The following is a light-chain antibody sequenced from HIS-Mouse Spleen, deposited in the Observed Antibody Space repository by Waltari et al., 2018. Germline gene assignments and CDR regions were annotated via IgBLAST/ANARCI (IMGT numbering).Light chain of an antibody. CDR1: SSDVGSYNL. Sequence: QSALTQPASVSGSPGQSITISCTGTSSDVGSYNLVSWYQQHPGKAPKLRIYEGGKRPSGFSIRFSGSKSGNTASLTISGLQAEDEADYYCCSYAGSSTWVFGGGTKLTVL. CDR3: CSYAGSSTWV. J-gene: IGLJ3*02. V-gene: IGLV2-23*01. CDR2: EGG.